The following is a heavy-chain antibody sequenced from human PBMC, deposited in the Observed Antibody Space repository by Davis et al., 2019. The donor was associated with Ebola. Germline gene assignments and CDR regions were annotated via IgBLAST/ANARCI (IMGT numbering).Heavy chain of an antibody. V-gene: IGHV3-7*01. CDR2: IKQDGSQK. D-gene: IGHD3-10*01. Sequence: PGGSLRLSCAASGFTFTNYWMSWVRQAPGKGLEWVANIKQDGSQKDYVDSVKGRFTISRDNAKNSLYLQMNSLRAEDTAVYYCARHPGTYYDFWGRGTQVTVSS. CDR1: GFTFTNYW. CDR3: ARHPGTYYDF. J-gene: IGHJ4*02.